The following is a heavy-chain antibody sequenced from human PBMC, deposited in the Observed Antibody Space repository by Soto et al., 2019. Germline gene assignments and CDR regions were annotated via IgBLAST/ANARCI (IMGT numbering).Heavy chain of an antibody. D-gene: IGHD3-16*02. Sequence: PGKSLKISCKASGYNFPNYWIGWVRQMPGKGLEWMGIIFPGDSDTRYSPSFQGQVTISADKSINTAYLQWSSLKASDTAMYYCARHWSNPYRLDVWGQGTTVTVSS. CDR1: GYNFPNYW. V-gene: IGHV5-51*01. CDR2: IFPGDSDT. J-gene: IGHJ6*02. CDR3: ARHWSNPYRLDV.